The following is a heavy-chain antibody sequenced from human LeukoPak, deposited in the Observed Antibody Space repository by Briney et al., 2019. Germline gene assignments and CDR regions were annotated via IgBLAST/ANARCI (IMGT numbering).Heavy chain of an antibody. CDR3: AHISSSWPDY. J-gene: IGHJ4*02. CDR1: GFTFSSYA. Sequence: PGGSLRLSCAASGFTFSSYAMSWIRQAPGKGLEWVSAISGSGGSTYYADSVKGRFTISRDNSKNTLYLQMNSLRAEDTAVYYCAHISSSWPDYWGQGTLVTVPS. D-gene: IGHD6-13*01. CDR2: ISGSGGST. V-gene: IGHV3-23*01.